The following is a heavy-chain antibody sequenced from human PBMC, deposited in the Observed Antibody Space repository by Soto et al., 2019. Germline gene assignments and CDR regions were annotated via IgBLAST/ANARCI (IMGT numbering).Heavy chain of an antibody. CDR1: GGSFSGYY. D-gene: IGHD3-3*01. CDR2: INHSGST. CDR3: ARGGEGDFWSGYSIVFDY. Sequence: PSETLSLTCAVYGGSFSGYYWSWIRQPPGQGLEWIGEINHSGSTNYNPSLKSRVTISVDTSKNQFSLKLSSVTAADTAVYYCARGGEGDFWSGYSIVFDYWGQGTLVTVYS. J-gene: IGHJ4*02. V-gene: IGHV4-34*01.